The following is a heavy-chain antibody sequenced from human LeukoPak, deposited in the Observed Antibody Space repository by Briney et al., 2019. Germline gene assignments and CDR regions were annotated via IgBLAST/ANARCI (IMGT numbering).Heavy chain of an antibody. J-gene: IGHJ4*02. CDR2: INHSGST. CDR1: GGSFSGYY. CDR3: AGHDADDIPARVLPFDF. Sequence: PSETLSLTCAVYGGSFSGYYWSWIRQPPGKGLDWIGEINHSGSTNYNPSLKNRVTITIDTSKKQFSLRLTSVTVAESGVYFCAGHDADDIPARVLPFDFWGQGTLVTVSS. D-gene: IGHD3-9*01. V-gene: IGHV4-34*01.